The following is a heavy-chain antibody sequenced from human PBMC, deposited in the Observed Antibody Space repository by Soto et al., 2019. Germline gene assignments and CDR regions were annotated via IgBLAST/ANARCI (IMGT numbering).Heavy chain of an antibody. CDR2: IYYSGST. J-gene: IGHJ5*02. D-gene: IGHD3-3*01. Sequence: PSETLSLTCTVSGGSISSYYWSWIRQPPGKGLEWIGYIYYSGSTNYNPSLKSRVTISVDTSKNQFSLKLSSVTAADTAVYYCARGTETYYDFWSGYYWWFDPWGQGTLVTVSS. CDR3: ARGTETYYDFWSGYYWWFDP. CDR1: GGSISSYY. V-gene: IGHV4-59*01.